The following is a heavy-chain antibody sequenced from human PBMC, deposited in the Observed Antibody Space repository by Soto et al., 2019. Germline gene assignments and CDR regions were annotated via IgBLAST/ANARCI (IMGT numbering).Heavy chain of an antibody. CDR2: IAYDGRNK. J-gene: IGHJ4*02. D-gene: IGHD1-1*01. Sequence: QVQLVESGGGVVQPGRSLRLSCAASGFTFSSYAMHWVRQAPGKGVERVAVIAYDGRNKYYADSVKGRFTISRDNSKNTLYLQMNSLRIEDTAVYYCARELERVFDYWGQGTLVTVSS. CDR3: ARELERVFDY. V-gene: IGHV3-30*04. CDR1: GFTFSSYA.